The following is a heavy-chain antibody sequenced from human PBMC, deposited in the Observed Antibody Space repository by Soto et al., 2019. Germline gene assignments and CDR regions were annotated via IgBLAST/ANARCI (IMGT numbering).Heavy chain of an antibody. V-gene: IGHV3-33*01. D-gene: IGHD3-9*01. CDR3: ARAANYDILTGYSSYYFDS. Sequence: QVQLVESGGGVVQPGRSLRLSCAVSGFTFSNYGMHWIRQAPGKGLEWVAVIWYDGSNKYYADSVKGRFTISRDNSKTTLYLQMNSLRAEDTAVYYCARAANYDILTGYSSYYFDSWGQGTLVTVSS. J-gene: IGHJ4*02. CDR2: IWYDGSNK. CDR1: GFTFSNYG.